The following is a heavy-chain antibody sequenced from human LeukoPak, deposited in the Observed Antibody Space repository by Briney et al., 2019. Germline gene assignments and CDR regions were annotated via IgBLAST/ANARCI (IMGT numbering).Heavy chain of an antibody. CDR3: ARDKGRYYDSDAFDI. V-gene: IGHV4-59*01. J-gene: IGHJ3*02. D-gene: IGHD3-22*01. CDR1: GGSISSYY. CDR2: IYYSGST. Sequence: SETLSLTCTVSGGSISSYYWSWIRQPPGEGLEWIGYIYYSGSTNYNPSLKSRVTISVDTSKNQFSLKLSSVTAADTAVYYCARDKGRYYDSDAFDIWGQGTMVTVSS.